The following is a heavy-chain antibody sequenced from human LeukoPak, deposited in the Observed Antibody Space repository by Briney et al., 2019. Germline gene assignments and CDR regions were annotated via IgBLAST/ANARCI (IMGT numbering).Heavy chain of an antibody. CDR2: VRNDGGDK. Sequence: GGSLRPSCAASGFIFSDYGMHWVRQAPGKGLEWVTMVRNDGGDKYYADSVRGRFTISRDNSKNTLYLQMNSLRPEDTAVYYCAKHYYGSGSRKYYFDYWGQGTLVTVSS. CDR1: GFIFSDYG. CDR3: AKHYYGSGSRKYYFDY. J-gene: IGHJ4*02. V-gene: IGHV3-30*02. D-gene: IGHD3-10*01.